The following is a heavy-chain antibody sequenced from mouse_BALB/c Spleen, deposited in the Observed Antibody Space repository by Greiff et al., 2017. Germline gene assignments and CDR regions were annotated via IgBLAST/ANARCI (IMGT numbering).Heavy chain of an antibody. Sequence: EVQRVESGGGLVQPGGSLKLSCAASGFTFSSYTMSWVRQTPEKRLEWVAYISNGGGSTYYPDTVKGRFTISRDNAKNTLYQQMSSLKSEDTAMYYCARLHGSSYYFDYWGQGTTLTVSS. CDR2: ISNGGGST. CDR3: ARLHGSSYYFDY. CDR1: GFTFSSYT. V-gene: IGHV5-12-2*01. D-gene: IGHD1-1*01. J-gene: IGHJ2*01.